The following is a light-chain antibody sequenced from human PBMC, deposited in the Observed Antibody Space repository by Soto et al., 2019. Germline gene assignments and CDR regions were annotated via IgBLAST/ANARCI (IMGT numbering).Light chain of an antibody. J-gene: IGKJ1*01. CDR3: QQVNSYPWT. Sequence: DIPLTQSPSFLSASVGDRVTITCRASQGISGYLAWYQQTPGKAPKLLIYAASTLQSGVPSRLSGSGSGTEFTLTISSLQPEDFASYYCQQVNSYPWTFGQGTKVEIK. V-gene: IGKV1-9*01. CDR1: QGISGY. CDR2: AAS.